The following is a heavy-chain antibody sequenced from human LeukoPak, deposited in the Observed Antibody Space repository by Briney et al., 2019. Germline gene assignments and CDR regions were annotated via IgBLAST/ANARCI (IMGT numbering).Heavy chain of an antibody. CDR2: IYYSGST. Sequence: SETLSLTCTVSGGSISSYYWSWIRQPPGKGLEWIGYIYYSGSTNYNPSLKSRVTISVDTSKNQFSLKLSSVTAADTAVYYCASRLRWDLGAFDIWGQGTMVTVS. J-gene: IGHJ3*02. V-gene: IGHV4-59*08. D-gene: IGHD4-23*01. CDR1: GGSISSYY. CDR3: ASRLRWDLGAFDI.